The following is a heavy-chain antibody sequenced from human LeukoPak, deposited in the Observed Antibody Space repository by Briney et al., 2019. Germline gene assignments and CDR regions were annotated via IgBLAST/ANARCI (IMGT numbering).Heavy chain of an antibody. CDR1: GGSFSGYY. V-gene: IGHV4-34*01. CDR2: INHSGST. CDR3: ARASSGYAFDY. D-gene: IGHD5-12*01. Sequence: SETLSLTCAVYGGSFSGYYWSWIRQPPGKGLEWIGEINHSGSTNYNPSLKSRVTISVDTSKSQFSLKLSSVTAADTAVYYCARASSGYAFDYWGQGTLVTVSS. J-gene: IGHJ4*02.